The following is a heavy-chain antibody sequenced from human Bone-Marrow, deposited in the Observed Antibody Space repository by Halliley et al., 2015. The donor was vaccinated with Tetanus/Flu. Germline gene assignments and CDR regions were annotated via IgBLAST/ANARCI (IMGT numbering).Heavy chain of an antibody. Sequence: TLSLTCTVSGVSIGSHFWCWIRQPPGKGLEWNGCYYYGGNTYYSPPLDGRVIILVDTSKNQFSLNLNSVTAADTAVYYCATLGQTSGNRLDNWGQGIPGTVSS. J-gene: IGHJ4*02. CDR1: GVSIGSHF. CDR3: ATLGQTSGNRLDN. CDR2: YYYGGNT. D-gene: IGHD1-26*01. V-gene: IGHV4-59*08.